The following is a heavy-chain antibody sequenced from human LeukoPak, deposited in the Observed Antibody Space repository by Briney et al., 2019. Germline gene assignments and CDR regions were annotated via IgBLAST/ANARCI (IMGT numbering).Heavy chain of an antibody. CDR3: ARETTLPLNWFDP. CDR1: GGPISSGDHY. D-gene: IGHD1-7*01. CDR2: IYYSGST. V-gene: IGHV4-30-4*08. J-gene: IGHJ5*02. Sequence: TLSLTCTVSGGPISSGDHYWSWIRQPPGKGLEWIGYIYYSGSTYYNPSLKSRITISIDTSKNQFSLKMTSVTAAETAVYYCARETTLPLNWFDPWGQGTLVTVSS.